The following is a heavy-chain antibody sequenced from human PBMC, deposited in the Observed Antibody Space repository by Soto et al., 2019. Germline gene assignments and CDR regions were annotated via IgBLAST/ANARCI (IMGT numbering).Heavy chain of an antibody. CDR3: ARTTGRDISDISSYIY. D-gene: IGHD3-3*02. CDR1: GGSISNYY. CDR2: IYYSGST. Sequence: SETLSLTCTVSGGSISNYYWTWIRQPPGKGLEWIGYIYYSGSTNYNPSLKSRVTISVDTSKNQFSLKLSSVTAADTAVYYCARTTGRDISDISSYIYWGLGTLVTVSS. J-gene: IGHJ4*02. V-gene: IGHV4-59*01.